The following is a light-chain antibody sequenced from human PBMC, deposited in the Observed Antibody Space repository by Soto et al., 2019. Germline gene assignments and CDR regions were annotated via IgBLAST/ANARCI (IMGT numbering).Light chain of an antibody. CDR2: AAS. CDR1: QSVNMY. J-gene: IGKJ2*01. Sequence: DIQMTQSPPSLSASVADRVTITCRASQSVNMYLNWYQQKPGKVPRLLIYAASSLQSGVPSRFSGSGSGTDFTLTISSLQPEDFATYYCQQTYSDPRAFGQGTKLEI. V-gene: IGKV1-39*01. CDR3: QQTYSDPRA.